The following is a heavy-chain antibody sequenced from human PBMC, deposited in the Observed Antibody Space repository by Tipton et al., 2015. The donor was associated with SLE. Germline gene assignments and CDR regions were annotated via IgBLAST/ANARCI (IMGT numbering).Heavy chain of an antibody. Sequence: TLSLTCTVSGGSISSHYWSWIRRPPGKALEWIAYINYSGSTNYNPSLKSRVTMSVDTSKKQFSLKLTSVIAADTAVYYCARYNSPSWFDPWGQGTLVTVSS. D-gene: IGHD6-19*01. CDR1: GGSISSHY. V-gene: IGHV4-59*11. CDR3: ARYNSPSWFDP. J-gene: IGHJ5*02. CDR2: INYSGST.